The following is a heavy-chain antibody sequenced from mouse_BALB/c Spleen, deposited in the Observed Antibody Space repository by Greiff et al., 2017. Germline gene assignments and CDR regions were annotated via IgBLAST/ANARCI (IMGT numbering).Heavy chain of an antibody. CDR2: IYPGNVNT. J-gene: IGHJ4*01. V-gene: IGHV1S56*01. CDR3: ARSLQYGNYVDYAMDY. D-gene: IGHD2-10*02. CDR1: GYTFTSYY. Sequence: VQLQQSGPELVKPGASVRISCKASGYTFTSYYIHWVKQRPGQGLEWIGWIYPGNVNTKYNEKFKGKATLTADKSSSTAYMQLSSLTSEDSAVYFCARSLQYGNYVDYAMDYWGQGTSVTVSS.